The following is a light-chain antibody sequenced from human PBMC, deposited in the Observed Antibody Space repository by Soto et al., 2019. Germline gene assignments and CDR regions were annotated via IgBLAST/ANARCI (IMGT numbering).Light chain of an antibody. J-gene: IGLJ3*02. CDR1: SSNIESNY. V-gene: IGLV1-47*02. CDR2: GND. Sequence: QLVLTQPPSASGTPGQRVTISCSGRSSNIESNYVYWYQQIPGTAPKLLIYGNDQRPSGVPVRFSGSKSGTSASLAISGLRSEDEAVYYCAAWDNSLSGFWMFGGGTKVTVL. CDR3: AAWDNSLSGFWM.